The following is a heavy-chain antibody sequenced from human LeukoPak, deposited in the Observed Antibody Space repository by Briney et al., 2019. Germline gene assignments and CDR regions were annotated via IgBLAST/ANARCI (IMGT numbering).Heavy chain of an antibody. D-gene: IGHD2-2*01. CDR2: ISGSGGST. Sequence: GGSLRLSCAASGFTFSSYWMSWVRQAPGKGLEWVSAISGSGGSTYYADSVKGRFTISRDNSKNTLYLQMNSLRAEDTAVYYCAKVPAPWVVPAAIYFDYWGQGTLVTVSS. CDR3: AKVPAPWVVPAAIYFDY. J-gene: IGHJ4*02. CDR1: GFTFSSYW. V-gene: IGHV3-23*01.